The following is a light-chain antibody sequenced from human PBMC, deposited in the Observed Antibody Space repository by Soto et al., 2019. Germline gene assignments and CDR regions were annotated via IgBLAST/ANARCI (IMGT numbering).Light chain of an antibody. CDR1: QSVSSSY. Sequence: EIMLTQSPGTLSLSPGETATLSCRASQSVSSSYLAWYQQKPGQPPRLLIYAASTRATGVPARFSGSGSGTEFTLTISRLQSEDFAVYYCQQRSSWPPTFGQGTRLEIK. J-gene: IGKJ5*01. V-gene: IGKV3D-20*02. CDR2: AAS. CDR3: QQRSSWPPT.